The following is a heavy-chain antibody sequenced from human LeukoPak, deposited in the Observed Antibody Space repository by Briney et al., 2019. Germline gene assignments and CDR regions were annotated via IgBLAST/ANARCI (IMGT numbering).Heavy chain of an antibody. J-gene: IGHJ4*02. Sequence: SETLSLTSTVSGVSSSGFYWSWIRQPPGKGLEWFGYVYNSEYNSYNPSLKSRVSIEFDTSENQFSLSLASVTDADTAVYYCARNWGSGGSYLFDFWGPGTLVTVSS. CDR2: VYNSEYN. D-gene: IGHD6-19*01. V-gene: IGHV4-59*12. CDR1: GVSSSGFY. CDR3: ARNWGSGGSYLFDF.